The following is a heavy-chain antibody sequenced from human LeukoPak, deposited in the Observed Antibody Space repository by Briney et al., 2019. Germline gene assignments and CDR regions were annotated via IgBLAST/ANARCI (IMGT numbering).Heavy chain of an antibody. J-gene: IGHJ4*02. CDR1: GGTFSSYA. CDR3: ARDRLGSSSLSYFDY. V-gene: IGHV1-69*13. Sequence: ASVKVSCKASGGTFSSYAISWVRQAPGQGLEWMGGIIPIFGTANYAQKFQGRVTITADESTSTAYMELSSLRSEDTAVYYCARDRLGSSSLSYFDYWGQGTLVTVSS. D-gene: IGHD6-6*01. CDR2: IIPIFGTA.